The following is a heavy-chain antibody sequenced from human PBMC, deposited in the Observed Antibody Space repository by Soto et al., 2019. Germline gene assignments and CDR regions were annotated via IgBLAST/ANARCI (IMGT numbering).Heavy chain of an antibody. CDR3: ARQYGGYEYYFDY. J-gene: IGHJ4*02. CDR1: GGSFSNGYYY. V-gene: IGHV4-30-4*01. D-gene: IGHD5-12*01. Sequence: SVTLSLTCTVSGGSFSNGYYYWCWIRQPPGKGLEWIGYIYYGGITSYNPSLKGRVTISSDTSKNLFSLKLNSVTAADTAVYYCARQYGGYEYYFDYWGLGTLVTVSS. CDR2: IYYGGIT.